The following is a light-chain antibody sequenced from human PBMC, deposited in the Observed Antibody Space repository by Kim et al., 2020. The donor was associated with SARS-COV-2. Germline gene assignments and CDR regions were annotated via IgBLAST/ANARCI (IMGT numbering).Light chain of an antibody. J-gene: IGLJ2*01. CDR3: AAWDDSLNGVV. CDR2: SNN. Sequence: SVLTQPPSASGTPGQRVTISCSGGTSNIGSNTVNWYQQLPGTAPKLLIYSNNQRPSGVPDRFSGSRSGTSASMAISGLQSEDEADYYCAAWDDSLNGVVFGGGTQLTVL. CDR1: TSNIGSNT. V-gene: IGLV1-44*01.